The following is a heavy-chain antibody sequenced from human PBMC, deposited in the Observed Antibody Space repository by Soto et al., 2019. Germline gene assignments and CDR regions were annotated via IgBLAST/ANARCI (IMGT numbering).Heavy chain of an antibody. J-gene: IGHJ4*02. Sequence: QITLKESGPTLVKPTQTLTLTCTFSGFSLTTGGLGVGWIRQPPGKALEWLAVIYWDDDKRYSPSVKSRLTITKDTSNNPVVLTMTNMDPVDTATYYGAHRAPGGYFNYLGQGMLVTVSS. CDR3: AHRAPGGYFNY. CDR1: GFSLTTGGLG. CDR2: IYWDDDK. D-gene: IGHD3-16*01. V-gene: IGHV2-5*02.